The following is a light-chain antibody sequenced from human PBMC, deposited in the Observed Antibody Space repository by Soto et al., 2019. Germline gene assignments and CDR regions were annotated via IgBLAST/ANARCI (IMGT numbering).Light chain of an antibody. Sequence: IVLTQSPGTLSLSPGERATLSCRASQSVSSTYLAWYQQKPGQAPRLLIYDASRRATGIPDRFSGSGSGTDFTLTISRLEPEDFAAYYCQKYGSTPLTFGGGTKVEIK. CDR2: DAS. CDR3: QKYGSTPLT. J-gene: IGKJ4*01. V-gene: IGKV3-20*01. CDR1: QSVSSTY.